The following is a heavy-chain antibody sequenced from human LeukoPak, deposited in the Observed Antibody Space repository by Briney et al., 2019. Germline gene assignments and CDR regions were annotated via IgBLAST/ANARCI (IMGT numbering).Heavy chain of an antibody. CDR2: IIPIFGTA. CDR1: GGTFSSYA. V-gene: IGHV1-69*13. Sequence: WASVKVSCKASGGTFSSYAISWVRQAPGQGLEWMGGIIPIFGTANYAQKFQGRVTITADESTSTAYMELSSLRSGDTAVYYCARDTNSGAYDSSGYPHWFDPWGQGTLVTVSS. D-gene: IGHD3-22*01. CDR3: ARDTNSGAYDSSGYPHWFDP. J-gene: IGHJ5*02.